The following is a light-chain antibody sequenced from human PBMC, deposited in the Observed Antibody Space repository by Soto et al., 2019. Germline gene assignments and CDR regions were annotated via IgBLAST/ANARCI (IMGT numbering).Light chain of an antibody. Sequence: YELSQPPSVSVSPGQTATITCSGDGLGNKFVCWYQHKPGQSPVLVIYQDYKRPAGIPERFSGSNSGNTATLTISGTQAMDEADYYCQAWDSSSVVFGGGTKLTVL. J-gene: IGLJ3*02. CDR3: QAWDSSSVV. CDR2: QDY. V-gene: IGLV3-1*01. CDR1: GLGNKF.